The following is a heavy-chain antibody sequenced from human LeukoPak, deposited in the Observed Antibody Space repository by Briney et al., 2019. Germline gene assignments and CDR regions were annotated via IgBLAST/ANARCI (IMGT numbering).Heavy chain of an antibody. D-gene: IGHD6-19*01. CDR1: GFSLTTSGVG. Sequence: VSGPTLVNPTQTLTLTCTFSGFSLTTSGVGVGWIRQPPGKALEWLALIYRDDDKRYSLSLKSRLTITRGTSKNQVVLTMTNMDPVDTATFYCAHMTAVTGTFDYWGQGTLATVSS. CDR3: AHMTAVTGTFDY. V-gene: IGHV2-5*02. J-gene: IGHJ4*02. CDR2: IYRDDDK.